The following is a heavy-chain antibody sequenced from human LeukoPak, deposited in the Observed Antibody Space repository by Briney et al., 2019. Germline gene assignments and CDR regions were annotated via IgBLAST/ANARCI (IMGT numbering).Heavy chain of an antibody. V-gene: IGHV1-18*04. CDR2: ISAYNGNT. J-gene: IGHJ4*02. CDR3: ARDDDILTGYSPDY. Sequence: EASVKVSCKASGYTFTSYGLSWVRQAPGQGLEWMGWISAYNGNTNYAQKLQGRVTMTTDTSTSTAYMELRSLRSDDTAVYYCARDDDILTGYSPDYWGQGTLVTVSS. CDR1: GYTFTSYG. D-gene: IGHD3-9*01.